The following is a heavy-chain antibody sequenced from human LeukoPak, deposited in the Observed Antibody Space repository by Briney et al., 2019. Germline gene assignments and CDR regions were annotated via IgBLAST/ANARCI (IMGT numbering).Heavy chain of an antibody. CDR2: INPDGNKK. CDR3: ARDKDDYGSGNHWFDP. Sequence: PGGSLRLSCAVSGLTFSSSWMDWVRQAPGKGLEWVASINPDGNKKYSADSVKGRYTISRDNAENSLYLQMNSLRAEDTAVYYCARDKDDYGSGNHWFDPWGQGTLVTVSS. J-gene: IGHJ5*02. D-gene: IGHD3-10*01. V-gene: IGHV3-7*03. CDR1: GLTFSSSW.